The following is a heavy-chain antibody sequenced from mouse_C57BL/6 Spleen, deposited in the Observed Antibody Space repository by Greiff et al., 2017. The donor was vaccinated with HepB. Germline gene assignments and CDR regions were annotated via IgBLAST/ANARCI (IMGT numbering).Heavy chain of an antibody. CDR3: AREEGQDYAMDY. Sequence: VQLQQSGPELVKPGASVKISCKASGYTFTDYYMNWVKQSHGKSLEWIGDINPNNGGTSYNQKFKGKATLTVDKSSSTAYMELRSLTSEDSAVYYCAREEGQDYAMDYWGQGTSVTVSS. CDR1: GYTFTDYY. D-gene: IGHD3-3*01. V-gene: IGHV1-26*01. J-gene: IGHJ4*01. CDR2: INPNNGGT.